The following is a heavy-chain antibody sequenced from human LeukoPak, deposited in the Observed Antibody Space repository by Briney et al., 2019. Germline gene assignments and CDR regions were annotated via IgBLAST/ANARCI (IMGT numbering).Heavy chain of an antibody. J-gene: IGHJ4*02. CDR1: GGSISSSSYY. CDR3: ARQSLRRYSSSWWDY. CDR2: IYYSGST. D-gene: IGHD6-13*01. V-gene: IGHV4-39*01. Sequence: SETLSLTCTVFGGSISSSSYYWGWIRQPPGKGLEWIGSIYYSGSTYYNPSLKSRVTISVDTSKNQFSLKLSSVTAADTAVYYCARQSLRRYSSSWWDYWGQGTLVTVSS.